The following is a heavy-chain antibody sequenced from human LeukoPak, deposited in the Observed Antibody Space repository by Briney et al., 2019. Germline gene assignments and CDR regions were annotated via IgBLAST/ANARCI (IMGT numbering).Heavy chain of an antibody. Sequence: HSGGSLRLSCAASGFTFSSYTMNWVRQAPGKGLEWEALISYDGSNKFYADSVKGRFSIFRDKSKNTLYLQMNSLRAEDTAVYYCARALSTVDRYWYFDLWGRGTLVTVSS. J-gene: IGHJ2*01. V-gene: IGHV3-30-3*01. CDR3: ARALSTVDRYWYFDL. D-gene: IGHD3-16*02. CDR2: ISYDGSNK. CDR1: GFTFSSYT.